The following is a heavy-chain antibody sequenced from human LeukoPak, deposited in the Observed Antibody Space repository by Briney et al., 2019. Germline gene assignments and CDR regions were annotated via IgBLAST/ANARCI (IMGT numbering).Heavy chain of an antibody. CDR3: AKRMRDEYAWDG. J-gene: IGHJ4*02. CDR1: GFTFDDYA. Sequence: GRSLRLSCAASGFTFDDYAMHWVRQAPGKGLEWVSGISWNSGIIIYADSVKGRFTISRDNAKNSLYLQMNSLRPEDTALYYCAKRMRDEYAWDGWGQGTLVTVSS. CDR2: ISWNSGII. D-gene: IGHD3-16*01. V-gene: IGHV3-9*01.